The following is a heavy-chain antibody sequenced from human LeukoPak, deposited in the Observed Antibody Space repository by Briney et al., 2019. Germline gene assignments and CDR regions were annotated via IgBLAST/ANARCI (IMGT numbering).Heavy chain of an antibody. V-gene: IGHV3-11*01. J-gene: IGHJ3*02. Sequence: GGSLRLSCAASGFTFSDYYMSWIRQALGKGLEWVSYISSSGSTIYYADSVKGRFTISRDNAKNSLYLQMNSLRAEDTAVYYCARGVQEPTDAFDIWGQGTMVTVSS. CDR2: ISSSGSTI. CDR1: GFTFSDYY. CDR3: ARGVQEPTDAFDI. D-gene: IGHD4-17*01.